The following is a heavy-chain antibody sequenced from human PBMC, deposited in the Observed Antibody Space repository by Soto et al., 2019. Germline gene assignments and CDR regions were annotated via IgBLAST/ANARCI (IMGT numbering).Heavy chain of an antibody. Sequence: QVQLQESGPGLVKPSETLSLTCTVSGASISGYYWSWIRKSAGKGLEWIGRIYATGTTDYNPSLKSRVMMSVDTSKKQFSLKLRSVTAADTVVYYCVRDGTKTLRDWFDPWGQGISVTVSS. CDR3: VRDGTKTLRDWFDP. CDR1: GASISGYY. D-gene: IGHD1-1*01. V-gene: IGHV4-4*07. J-gene: IGHJ5*02. CDR2: IYATGTT.